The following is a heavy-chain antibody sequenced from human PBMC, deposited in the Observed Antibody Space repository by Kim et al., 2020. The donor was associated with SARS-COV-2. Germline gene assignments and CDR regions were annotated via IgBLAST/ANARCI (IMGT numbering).Heavy chain of an antibody. D-gene: IGHD3-16*01. Sequence: PSLKRRVTISLDKSKNQFALKLSSVTAADTAVYFCARTSGAYFYYFGMDVWGQGTTVIVS. CDR3: ARTSGAYFYYFGMDV. J-gene: IGHJ6*02. V-gene: IGHV4-59*01.